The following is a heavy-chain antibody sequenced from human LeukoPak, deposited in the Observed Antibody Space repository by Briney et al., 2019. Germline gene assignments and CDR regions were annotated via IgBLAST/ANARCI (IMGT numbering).Heavy chain of an antibody. CDR3: ARGRAAAY. CDR1: GGSFSGYY. J-gene: IGHJ4*02. Sequence: KPSETLSLTCAVYGGSFSGYYWSWIRQPPGKGLEWTGEINHSGSTNYNPSLKSRVTISVDTSKNQFSLKLSSVTAADTAVYYCARGRAAAYWGQGTLVTVSS. D-gene: IGHD6-13*01. CDR2: INHSGST. V-gene: IGHV4-34*01.